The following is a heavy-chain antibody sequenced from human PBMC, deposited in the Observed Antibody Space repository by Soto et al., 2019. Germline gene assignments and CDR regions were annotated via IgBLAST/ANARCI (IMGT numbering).Heavy chain of an antibody. D-gene: IGHD3-3*01. V-gene: IGHV4-34*01. CDR1: GGSFSGYY. Sequence: SETLSLTCAVYGGSFSGYYWSWIRQPPGKGLEWIGEINHSGSTNYNPSLKSRVTISVDTSKNQFSLKLSSVTAADTAVYYCARGLGRYYDFWSGLHNWFDPWCQCTLVT. CDR3: ARGLGRYYDFWSGLHNWFDP. J-gene: IGHJ5*02. CDR2: INHSGST.